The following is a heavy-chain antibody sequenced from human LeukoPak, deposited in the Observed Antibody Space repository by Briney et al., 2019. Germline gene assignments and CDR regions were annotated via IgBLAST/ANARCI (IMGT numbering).Heavy chain of an antibody. CDR1: GGSISSGSQY. D-gene: IGHD4-17*01. Sequence: SETLSLTCTVSGGSISSGSQYWSWIRQPAGKALEWLGRVYTSGSTDYNPSLKSRVAISVDTSKNQFSLKLSSVTAADTAVYYCARDSDYGDYVDYWGQGTLVTVSS. CDR3: ARDSDYGDYVDY. J-gene: IGHJ4*02. CDR2: VYTSGST. V-gene: IGHV4-61*02.